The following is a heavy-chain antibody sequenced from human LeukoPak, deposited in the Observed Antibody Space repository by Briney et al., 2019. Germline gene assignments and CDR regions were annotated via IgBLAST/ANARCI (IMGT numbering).Heavy chain of an antibody. D-gene: IGHD5-12*01. V-gene: IGHV4-59*01. Sequence: SETLSLTCTVSGGSISSYYWSWIRQPPGKGLEWIGYIYYSGSTNYNPSLKSRVTISVDTSKNQFSLKLSSVTAADTAVYYCARAGGGYDYENRFDPWGQGTLVTVSS. CDR1: GGSISSYY. J-gene: IGHJ5*02. CDR2: IYYSGST. CDR3: ARAGGGYDYENRFDP.